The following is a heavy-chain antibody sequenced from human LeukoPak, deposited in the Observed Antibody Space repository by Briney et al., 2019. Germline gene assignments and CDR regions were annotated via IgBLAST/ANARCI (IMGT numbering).Heavy chain of an antibody. D-gene: IGHD3-22*01. CDR2: IKQDGSER. CDR3: ARGLRRRGGYYYTYYFDY. Sequence: PGGSLRLSCAASGFTFSSYWMGWVRQAPGKGLEWVANIKQDGSERYYVDSVKGRFTISRDNAKNSLYLQMNSLRAEDTAVYYCARGLRRRGGYYYTYYFDYWGQGTLVTVSS. J-gene: IGHJ4*02. CDR1: GFTFSSYW. V-gene: IGHV3-7*01.